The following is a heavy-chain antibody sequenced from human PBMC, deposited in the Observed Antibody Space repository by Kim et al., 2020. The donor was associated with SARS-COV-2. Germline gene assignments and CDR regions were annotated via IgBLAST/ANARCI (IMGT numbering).Heavy chain of an antibody. J-gene: IGHJ4*02. CDR1: GDSVSSNSAS. CDR3: ARSAVAATGGGFGY. V-gene: IGHV6-1*01. Sequence: SQTLSLTCAISGDSVSSNSASWHWIRQSPSRGLEWLGRTYYRSKWLYEFAVSVKSRLTINPDTSKNQFSLQLNSVSPEDTAVYYCARSAVAATGGGFGYWGQGTLVTVSS. CDR2: TYYRSKWLY. D-gene: IGHD6-25*01.